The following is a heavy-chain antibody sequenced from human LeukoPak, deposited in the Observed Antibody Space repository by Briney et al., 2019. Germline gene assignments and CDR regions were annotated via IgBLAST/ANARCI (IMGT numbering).Heavy chain of an antibody. D-gene: IGHD2/OR15-2a*01. CDR2: IYYSGST. Sequence: SETLSLTCTVSGGSISAYYWNWIRQPPGKGLEWIGYIYYSGSTKYNPSLKSRVTMSVDTSKNQFSLNLSSVTAADTAVYYCARYSTSNLYHYYGMDVWGQGTTVTVSS. CDR3: ARYSTSNLYHYYGMDV. V-gene: IGHV4-59*01. CDR1: GGSISAYY. J-gene: IGHJ6*02.